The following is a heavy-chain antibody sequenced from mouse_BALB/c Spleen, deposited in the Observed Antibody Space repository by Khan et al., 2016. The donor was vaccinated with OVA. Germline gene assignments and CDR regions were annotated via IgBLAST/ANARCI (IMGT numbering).Heavy chain of an antibody. V-gene: IGHV1-18*01. Sequence: VQLKQSGPELVKPGASVKIPCKASGYTFTDYNMDWVKQSHGKSLAWIGDITPNNGGTIYNQRFKGKATLTVDKSSSTAYIELRSLTSEDTAVHYDTRGGHGSPFDYWGQGTNLTVSS. CDR3: TRGGHGSPFDY. CDR2: ITPNNGGT. CDR1: GYTFTDYN. D-gene: IGHD1-1*01. J-gene: IGHJ2*01.